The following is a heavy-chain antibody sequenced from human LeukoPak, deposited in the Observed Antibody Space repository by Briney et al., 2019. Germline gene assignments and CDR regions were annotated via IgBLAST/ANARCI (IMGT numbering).Heavy chain of an antibody. J-gene: IGHJ4*02. V-gene: IGHV3-23*01. CDR1: GFTSSTCA. Sequence: GGSLRLSCAASGFTSSTCAMSWVRQAPGKGLEWVSTISGGGRSTDYVDSVKGRFTISRDNSKNTLYLQMNSLRAEDTAVYYCARERYFDYWGQGTLVTVSS. CDR3: ARERYFDY. CDR2: ISGGGRST.